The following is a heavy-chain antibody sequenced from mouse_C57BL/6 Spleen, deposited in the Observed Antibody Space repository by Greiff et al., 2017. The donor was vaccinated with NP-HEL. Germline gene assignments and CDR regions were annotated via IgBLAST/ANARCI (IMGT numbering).Heavy chain of an antibody. CDR1: GYSFTSYY. CDR3: ARFSSYYFDY. Sequence: VQLQQSGPELVKPGASVKISCKASGYSFTSYYIHWVKQRPGQGLEWIGWIYPGSGNTTYNEKFKGKATLTADTSSSTAYMQLSSLTSEDSAVYYCARFSSYYFDYWGQGTTLTVSS. CDR2: IYPGSGNT. J-gene: IGHJ2*01. D-gene: IGHD1-1*01. V-gene: IGHV1-66*01.